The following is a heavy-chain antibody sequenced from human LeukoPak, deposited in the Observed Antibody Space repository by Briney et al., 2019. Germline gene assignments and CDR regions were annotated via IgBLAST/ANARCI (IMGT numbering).Heavy chain of an antibody. CDR1: GFTFSSYS. Sequence: GGSPRLSCAASGFTFSSYSMNWVRQAPGKGLEWVSYISSSSSTIYYADSVKGRFTISRDNAKNSLYLQMNSLRAEDTAVYYCARAGYSYGYNWFDPWGQGTLVTVSS. V-gene: IGHV3-48*01. J-gene: IGHJ5*02. D-gene: IGHD5-18*01. CDR3: ARAGYSYGYNWFDP. CDR2: ISSSSSTI.